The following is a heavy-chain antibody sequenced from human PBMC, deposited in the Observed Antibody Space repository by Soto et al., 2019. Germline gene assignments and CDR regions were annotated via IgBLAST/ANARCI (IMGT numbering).Heavy chain of an antibody. J-gene: IGHJ4*02. CDR1: GYTFTSYY. V-gene: IGHV1-46*01. D-gene: IGHD3-22*01. CDR3: ARDSLIGYDSSGYYY. Sequence: ASVKVSCKASGYTFTSYYMHWVRQAPGQGLEWMGIINPSGGSTDYAQKFQGRVTMTRDASTSTVYMELSSLRSEDTAVYYCARDSLIGYDSSGYYYWGQGTLVTVSS. CDR2: INPSGGST.